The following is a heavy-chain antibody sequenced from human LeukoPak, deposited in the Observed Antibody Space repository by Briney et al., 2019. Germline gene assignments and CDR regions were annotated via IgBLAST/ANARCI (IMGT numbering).Heavy chain of an antibody. J-gene: IGHJ5*02. V-gene: IGHV3-21*01. CDR2: ISGSGGRI. Sequence: GGSLRLSCAASGFTFNSYGMHWVRQAPGKGLEWVSAISGSGGRIYYADSVRGRFTISRDNAKNSLYLQMNSLRAEDTAVYSCARGADGVSSNSRGWFDPWGQGTLVTVSS. D-gene: IGHD2-15*01. CDR3: ARGADGVSSNSRGWFDP. CDR1: GFTFNSYG.